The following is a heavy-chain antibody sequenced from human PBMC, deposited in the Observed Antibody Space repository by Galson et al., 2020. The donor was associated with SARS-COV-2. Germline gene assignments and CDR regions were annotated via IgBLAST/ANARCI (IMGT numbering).Heavy chain of an antibody. J-gene: IGHJ4*02. V-gene: IGHV3-48*03. CDR1: GFTFSSYE. CDR3: ARDSQVGAEPHFDY. CDR2: ISSSGSTI. Sequence: PGGSLRLSCAASGFTFSSYEMNWVRQAPGKGLEWVSYISSSGSTIYYADSVKGRFTISRDNAKNSLYLQMNSLRAEDTAVYYCARDSQVGAEPHFDYWGQGTLVTVSS. D-gene: IGHD1-26*01.